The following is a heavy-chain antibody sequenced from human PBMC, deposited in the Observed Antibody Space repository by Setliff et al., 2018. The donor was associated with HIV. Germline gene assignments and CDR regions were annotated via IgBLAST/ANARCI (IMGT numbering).Heavy chain of an antibody. CDR2: FDPEDDET. Sequence: ASVKVSCKASAYSFTDYFIHWVRQAPGKGLEWMGGFDPEDDETVYAQKFQGRVSMTADISTSTAYMELRSLRSDDTAMYYCARDDRNWNPLDVFDVWGQGTLVTVSS. CDR1: AYSFTDYF. D-gene: IGHD1-1*01. CDR3: ARDDRNWNPLDVFDV. V-gene: IGHV1-24*01. J-gene: IGHJ3*01.